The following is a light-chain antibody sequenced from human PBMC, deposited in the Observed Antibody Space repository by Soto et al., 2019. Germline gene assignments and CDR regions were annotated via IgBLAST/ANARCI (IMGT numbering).Light chain of an antibody. Sequence: EIVMTQSPATLSLSPGERATLSCRASQSVSSNLAWYQQKPGQAPRLLISDASTRATGIPDRFSVSGSGKEFTLAITSVQSEDFAVYYCQHYNDLPLTFGQGTKVEIK. V-gene: IGKV3-15*01. CDR2: DAS. CDR1: QSVSSN. CDR3: QHYNDLPLT. J-gene: IGKJ1*01.